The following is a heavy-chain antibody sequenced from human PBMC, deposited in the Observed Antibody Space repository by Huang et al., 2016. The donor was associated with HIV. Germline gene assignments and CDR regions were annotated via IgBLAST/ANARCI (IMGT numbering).Heavy chain of an antibody. V-gene: IGHV3-48*01. D-gene: IGHD3-9*01. J-gene: IGHJ4*02. CDR2: MCIDTGLT. CDR1: GFTFSAFS. CDR3: ARGKYDVLTGWDDTYYFDH. Sequence: EVQLVESGGRLVRPGGSLRLACAASGFTFSAFSMNGSRQARGKGLEGISYMCIDTGLTYCADSVKGRFTITRDNAKNALYLKMNSLRADDTALYFCARGKYDVLTGWDDTYYFDHWGQGTLVTVSS.